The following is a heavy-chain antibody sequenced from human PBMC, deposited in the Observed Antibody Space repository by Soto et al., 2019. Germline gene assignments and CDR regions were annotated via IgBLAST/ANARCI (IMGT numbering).Heavy chain of an antibody. V-gene: IGHV4-4*02. CDR3: ARVGDYYYYGMDV. CDR2: IYHSGCT. CDR1: GGSISSSNW. J-gene: IGHJ6*02. Sequence: PSETLSLTCAVSGGSISSSNWWSWVRQPPGKGLEWIGEIYHSGCTNYNPSLKSRVTISVDKSKNQFSLKLSSVTAADTAVYYCARVGDYYYYGMDVWGQGTTVTVSS.